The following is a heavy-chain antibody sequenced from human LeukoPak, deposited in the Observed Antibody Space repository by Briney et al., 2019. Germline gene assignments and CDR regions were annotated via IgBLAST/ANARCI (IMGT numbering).Heavy chain of an antibody. D-gene: IGHD5-24*01. CDR3: ARGRWLQLGDAFDI. V-gene: IGHV1-69*05. CDR1: GGTFSSYA. CDR2: IIPIFGTA. J-gene: IGHJ3*02. Sequence: SVKVSCKVSGGTFSSYAISWVRQAPGQGLEWMGGIIPIFGTANYAQKFQGRVTITTDESTSTAYMELSSLRSEDTAVYYCARGRWLQLGDAFDIWGQGTMVTVSS.